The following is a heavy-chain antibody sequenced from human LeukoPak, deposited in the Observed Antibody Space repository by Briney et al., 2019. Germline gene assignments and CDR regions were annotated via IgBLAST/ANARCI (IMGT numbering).Heavy chain of an antibody. D-gene: IGHD5-18*01. CDR2: ISHSGST. Sequence: KPSETLSLTCAVYGGSFSGYYWSWIRQPPGKGLEWIGEISHSGSTNYNPSLKSRVTISVDTSKNQFSLKLSSVTAADTAVYYCARGQLDTAMVNTLNAFDYWGQGTLVTVSS. V-gene: IGHV4-34*01. CDR1: GGSFSGYY. CDR3: ARGQLDTAMVNTLNAFDY. J-gene: IGHJ4*02.